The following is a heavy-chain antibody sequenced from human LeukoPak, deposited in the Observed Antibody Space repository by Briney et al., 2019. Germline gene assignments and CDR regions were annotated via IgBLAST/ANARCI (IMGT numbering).Heavy chain of an antibody. V-gene: IGHV5-51*01. CDR1: GYSFANYW. J-gene: IGHJ5*02. Sequence: GESLKISCKASGYSFANYWIAWVRQMPGKGLEWMGIVYPANSDTRYSPSFQGQVTIPADKSISTAYLQWSSLKASDTAMYYCARHSPNYYDSSGYYPWGQGTLVTVSS. CDR2: VYPANSDT. CDR3: ARHSPNYYDSSGYYP. D-gene: IGHD3-22*01.